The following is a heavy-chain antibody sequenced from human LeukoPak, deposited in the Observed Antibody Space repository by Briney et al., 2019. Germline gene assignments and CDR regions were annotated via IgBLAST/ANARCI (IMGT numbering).Heavy chain of an antibody. D-gene: IGHD3-10*01. V-gene: IGHV3-15*01. CDR2: IKSKNDGGKT. CDR3: TTLQGTMVRGVIITYFDY. Sequence: GSVRVSCAASGFTFSNDWMSWVRQAPGKGLEWVGCIKSKNDGGKTDYDAPGKGRFTISRDDSKNTMYLQMNSLKTEDTAVYYCTTLQGTMVRGVIITYFDYWGQGTLVTVSS. J-gene: IGHJ4*02. CDR1: GFTFSNDW.